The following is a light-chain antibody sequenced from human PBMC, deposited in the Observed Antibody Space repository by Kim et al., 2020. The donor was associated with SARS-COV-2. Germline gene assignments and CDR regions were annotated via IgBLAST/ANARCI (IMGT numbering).Light chain of an antibody. CDR1: RSKIGAGYD. CDR2: GNS. Sequence: RVTISCTRTRSKIGAGYDVHWYQQLPGTAPKLLIYGNSNRPSGVPDRFSGSKSGTSASLAITGLQAEDEADYYCQSYDSSLSGVVFGGGTQLTVL. V-gene: IGLV1-40*01. CDR3: QSYDSSLSGVV. J-gene: IGLJ2*01.